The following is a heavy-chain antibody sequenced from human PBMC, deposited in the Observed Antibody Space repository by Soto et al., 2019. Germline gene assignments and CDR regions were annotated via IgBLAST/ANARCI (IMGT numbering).Heavy chain of an antibody. V-gene: IGHV3-23*01. D-gene: IGHD2-21*01. J-gene: IGHJ4*02. CDR1: GFTFSSYA. CDR2: ISGSGGST. CDR3: AKGKLRGGGELYYFDY. Sequence: GGSLRLSCAASGFTFSSYAMSWVRQAPGKGLEWVSAISGSGGSTYYADSVKGRFTISRDNSKNTLYLQMNSLRAEDTAVYYCAKGKLRGGGELYYFDYWGQGTLVTVSS.